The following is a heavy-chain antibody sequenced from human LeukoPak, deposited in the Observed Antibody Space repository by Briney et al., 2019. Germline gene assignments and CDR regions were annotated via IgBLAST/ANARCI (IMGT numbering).Heavy chain of an antibody. V-gene: IGHV3-48*03. CDR2: ISSSGSTI. Sequence: GGSLRLSCAASGFTFSSYEMNWVRQAPGKGLEWDSYISSSGSTIYYADSVKGRFTISRDNAKNSLYLQMNILRAEDTAVYYCATRGYNDSRGYHYDYFDYWGQGTLVTVSS. J-gene: IGHJ4*02. CDR1: GFTFSSYE. D-gene: IGHD3-22*01. CDR3: ATRGYNDSRGYHYDYFDY.